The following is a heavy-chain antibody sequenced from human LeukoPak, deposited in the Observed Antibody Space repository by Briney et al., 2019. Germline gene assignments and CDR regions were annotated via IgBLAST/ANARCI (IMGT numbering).Heavy chain of an antibody. Sequence: SETLSLTCTVSGGSISSYYWSWIRQPPGKGLEWIGSIYYSGSTYYNPSLKSRVTISVDTSKNQFSLKLSSVTAADTAVYYCARVPYYYDSSGYLGWFDPWGQGTLVTVSS. J-gene: IGHJ5*02. CDR1: GGSISSYY. V-gene: IGHV4-39*01. CDR2: IYYSGST. D-gene: IGHD3-22*01. CDR3: ARVPYYYDSSGYLGWFDP.